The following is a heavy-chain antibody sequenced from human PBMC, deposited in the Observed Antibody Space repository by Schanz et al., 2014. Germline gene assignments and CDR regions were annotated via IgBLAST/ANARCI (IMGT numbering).Heavy chain of an antibody. CDR3: AKGMGYCSGGTCYDYYYYGLDV. D-gene: IGHD2-15*01. CDR2: LSGSGGST. CDR1: GFTFSSYA. Sequence: EVRLVESGGGLVQPGGSLRLSCAASGFTFSSYAMSWVRQAPGKGLEWVSALSGSGGSTYYADSVKGRFTISRDNSKNTLYLQMNSLSADDTAVFYCAKGMGYCSGGTCYDYYYYGLDVWGQGTTVIVSS. V-gene: IGHV3-23*04. J-gene: IGHJ6*02.